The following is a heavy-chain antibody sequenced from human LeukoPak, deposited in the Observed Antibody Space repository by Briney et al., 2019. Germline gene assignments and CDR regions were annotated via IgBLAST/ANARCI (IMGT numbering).Heavy chain of an antibody. Sequence: PGGSLRLSCAASGFTFSGFDMHWVCQPTGQGLEWVSTIGTASDTYYPGSVEGRFTLSRDNAKNSLYLQMNSLTAGDTAVYYCARGPPRGKYYYMDVWGKGTTVTVSS. CDR2: IGTASDT. CDR1: GFTFSGFD. D-gene: IGHD1-1*01. V-gene: IGHV3-13*01. CDR3: ARGPPRGKYYYMDV. J-gene: IGHJ6*03.